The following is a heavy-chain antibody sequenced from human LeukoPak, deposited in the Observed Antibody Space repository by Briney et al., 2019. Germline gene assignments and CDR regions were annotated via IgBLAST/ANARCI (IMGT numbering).Heavy chain of an antibody. Sequence: PGGSLRLSCAASGFTFSDHYMDWVRQAPGKGLEWVGRTRKKANSYTTEYAASVKGRFTISRDDSKNSLYLQMNSLRAEDTAVYYCAKDRGSSSWYLSEYFQHWGQGTLVTVSS. J-gene: IGHJ1*01. CDR1: GFTFSDHY. CDR2: TRKKANSYTT. CDR3: AKDRGSSSWYLSEYFQH. V-gene: IGHV3-72*01. D-gene: IGHD6-13*01.